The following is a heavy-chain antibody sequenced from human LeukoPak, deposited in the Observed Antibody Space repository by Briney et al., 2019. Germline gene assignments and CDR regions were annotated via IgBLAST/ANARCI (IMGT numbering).Heavy chain of an antibody. D-gene: IGHD6-19*01. CDR2: IRAYNGNT. Sequence: ASVKLSCKASGYTFTSYGISWVREAPGQGCERMGWIRAYNGNTNYAQKLKGRMTMTTDTSTSTAYMELRSLRSADTAVYYCARAPSIAVAGAVRFGDYWGQGTLVTVSS. V-gene: IGHV1-18*01. CDR3: ARAPSIAVAGAVRFGDY. CDR1: GYTFTSYG. J-gene: IGHJ4*02.